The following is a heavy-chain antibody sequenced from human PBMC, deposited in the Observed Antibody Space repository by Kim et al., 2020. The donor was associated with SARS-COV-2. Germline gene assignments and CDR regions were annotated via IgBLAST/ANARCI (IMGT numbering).Heavy chain of an antibody. J-gene: IGHJ3*02. CDR1: GFTFDDYA. V-gene: IGHV3-43*02. CDR2: ISGDGGST. CDR3: AKDKGDSGRYVLIGAFDI. D-gene: IGHD1-26*01. Sequence: GGSLRLSCAASGFTFDDYAMHWVRQAPGKGLEWVSLISGDGGSTYYADSVKGRFTISRDNSKNSLYLQMNSLRTEDTALYYCAKDKGDSGRYVLIGAFDIWGQGTMVTVSS.